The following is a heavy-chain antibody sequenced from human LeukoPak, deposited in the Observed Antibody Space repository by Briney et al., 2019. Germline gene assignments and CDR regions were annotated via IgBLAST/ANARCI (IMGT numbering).Heavy chain of an antibody. Sequence: QPGGSLRLSCAASGFTFSSYWMSWVRQAPGKGLGWVANIKQDGSEKYYVDSVKGRFTISRDNAKNSLYLQMNSLRAEDTAVYYCARGFYTYYDFWSTVTSYYFDYWGQGTLVTVSS. CDR3: ARGFYTYYDFWSTVTSYYFDY. J-gene: IGHJ4*02. D-gene: IGHD3-3*01. V-gene: IGHV3-7*01. CDR1: GFTFSSYW. CDR2: IKQDGSEK.